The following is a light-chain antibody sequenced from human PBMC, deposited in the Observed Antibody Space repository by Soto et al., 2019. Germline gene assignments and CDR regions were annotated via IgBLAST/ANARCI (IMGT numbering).Light chain of an antibody. CDR1: SSNIGSNS. CDR2: SNN. V-gene: IGLV1-44*01. CDR3: AAWDDSLNGLVV. J-gene: IGLJ2*01. Sequence: QSVLTQPPSASGTPGQRVTISCSGSSSNIGSNSVNWYQQLPGTAPKLLIYSNNQRPSGVPDRFSGSKSGTSASLAISGLQSEDEGDYFCAAWDDSLNGLVVFGGGTKLTGL.